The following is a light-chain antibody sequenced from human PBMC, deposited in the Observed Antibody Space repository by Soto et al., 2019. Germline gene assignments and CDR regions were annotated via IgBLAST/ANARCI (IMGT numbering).Light chain of an antibody. CDR2: DNN. Sequence: QSVLTQPPSVSAAPGQTVTISCSGSSSNIGNNYVSWYQQLPGTAPKLLIYDNNKRPSGIPDRFSGSKSGTSATLGITGLQAEDEADYYCQSYDSSLSGVVFGGGTKVTVL. CDR3: QSYDSSLSGVV. V-gene: IGLV1-51*01. J-gene: IGLJ2*01. CDR1: SSNIGNNY.